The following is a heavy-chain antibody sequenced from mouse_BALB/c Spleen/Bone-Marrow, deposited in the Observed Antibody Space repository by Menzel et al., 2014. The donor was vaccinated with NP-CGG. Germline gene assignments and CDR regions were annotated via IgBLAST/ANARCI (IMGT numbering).Heavy chain of an antibody. Sequence: EVQLQQSGGGLVQPGGSLKLSCAASGFDFXRYWMTWVRQAPGKGLEWIGEINPDSSTINYTPSLKDKFIISRDNAKNTLYLQMSKVRSEDTALYYCARSYYCGYVAYWGQGTLVTVSA. D-gene: IGHD1-2*01. V-gene: IGHV4-1*02. CDR1: GFDFXRYW. J-gene: IGHJ3*01. CDR3: ARSYYCGYVAY. CDR2: INPDSSTI.